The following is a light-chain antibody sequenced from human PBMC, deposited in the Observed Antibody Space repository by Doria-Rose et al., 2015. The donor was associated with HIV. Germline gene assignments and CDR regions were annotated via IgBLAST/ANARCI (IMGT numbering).Light chain of an antibody. V-gene: IGKV3-11*01. CDR1: RGVSSN. Sequence: EIVLTQSPATLSLSPGERATLSCRASRGVSSNLAWYQQKPGQAPRLLIYDASNRATGIPARFSGSGSGTDFTLTTSSLEPEDFAVYFCQQRSNWPPIFTFGPGTKVGI. J-gene: IGKJ3*01. CDR2: DAS. CDR3: QQRSNWPPIFT.